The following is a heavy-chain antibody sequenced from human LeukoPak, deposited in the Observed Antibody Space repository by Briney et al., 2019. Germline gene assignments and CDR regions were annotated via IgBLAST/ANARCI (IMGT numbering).Heavy chain of an antibody. D-gene: IGHD4-17*01. V-gene: IGHV3-15*01. CDR1: GFSFSNAW. CDR2: IKSKTDGGTT. J-gene: IGHJ4*02. CDR3: TTDLGYGDYSSKIDY. Sequence: GGSLRLSCAASGFSFSNAWMSWVRQAPGKGLKWVGRIKSKTDGGTTDYAAHVKGRFTISRDDSKNTLYLQMNSLKTEDTAVYYCTTDLGYGDYSSKIDYWGQGTLVTVSS.